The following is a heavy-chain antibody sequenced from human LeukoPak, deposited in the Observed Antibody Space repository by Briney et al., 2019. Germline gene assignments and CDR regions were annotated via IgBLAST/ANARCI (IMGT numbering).Heavy chain of an antibody. Sequence: GRSLRLSCAASGFTFDDYAMHWVRQAPGKGLEWVSGISWNSGSIGYVDSVKGRFTISRDNAKNSLYLQMNSLRAEDTAVYYCARELSYYDSSGFFDYWGQGTLVTVSS. J-gene: IGHJ4*02. D-gene: IGHD3-22*01. CDR3: ARELSYYDSSGFFDY. CDR1: GFTFDDYA. CDR2: ISWNSGSI. V-gene: IGHV3-9*01.